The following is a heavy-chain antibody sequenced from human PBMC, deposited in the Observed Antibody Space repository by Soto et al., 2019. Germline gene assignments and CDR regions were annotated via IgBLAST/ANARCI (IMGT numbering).Heavy chain of an antibody. J-gene: IGHJ4*02. D-gene: IGHD6-19*01. V-gene: IGHV4-38-2*01. CDR1: GYSISSGYY. CDR3: ASDSYSSYYYFDY. Sequence: KPSETLSLTCAVSGYSISSGYYWGWIRQPPGKGLEWIGSIYHSGSTYYNPSLKSRVTISVDTSKNQFSLKLSSVTAADTAVYYCASDSYSSYYYFDYWGQGTLVTVSS. CDR2: IYHSGST.